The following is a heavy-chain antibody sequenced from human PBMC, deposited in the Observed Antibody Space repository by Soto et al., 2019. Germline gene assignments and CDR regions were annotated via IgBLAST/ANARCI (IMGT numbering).Heavy chain of an antibody. V-gene: IGHV1-8*02. Sequence: QVQLVQSGAELKKPGASVRVSCKASGYTFTYYDINWVRQAAGQGLEWMGWMNPNTGVTKTDYLEKFEGRRTMTRDSSIGTAYVEIHKLRAEDTAGYYWARGASPDYRCWDKPRGDWFESWGHGTLGTVSS. J-gene: IGHJ5*01. CDR3: ARGASPDYRCWDKPRGDWFES. CDR2: MNPNTGVTKT. D-gene: IGHD3-10*01. CDR1: GYTFTYYD.